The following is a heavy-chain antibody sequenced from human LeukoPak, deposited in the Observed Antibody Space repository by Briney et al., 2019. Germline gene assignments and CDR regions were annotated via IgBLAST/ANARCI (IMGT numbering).Heavy chain of an antibody. CDR2: MNPNSGNT. D-gene: IGHD1-26*01. CDR1: GYTLTSYD. J-gene: IGHJ4*03. V-gene: IGHV1-8*01. CDR3: ARGSREMFSGSSIYDY. Sequence: ASVKVSCKASGYTLTSYDINWVRQATGQGPEWMGWMNPNSGNTGYEQKFQGRATMTRNTSISTAYMELSSLRSEDTAVYYCARGSREMFSGSSIYDYWGQGTTVTVSS.